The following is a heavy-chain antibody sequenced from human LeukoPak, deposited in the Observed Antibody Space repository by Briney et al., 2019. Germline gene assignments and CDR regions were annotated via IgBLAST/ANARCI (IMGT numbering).Heavy chain of an antibody. V-gene: IGHV3-15*01. J-gene: IGHJ4*02. D-gene: IGHD3-10*01. Sequence: GGSLRLSCGASGFTFSNAWMSWVRQAPGKGLEWVGRIQSKTEGGTTDYAAPVKGRFTISRVDSKNTLYLQMNSLQTEDTALYYCTTALWFGELSMFDYWGQGTLVTVSS. CDR2: IQSKTEGGTT. CDR3: TTALWFGELSMFDY. CDR1: GFTFSNAW.